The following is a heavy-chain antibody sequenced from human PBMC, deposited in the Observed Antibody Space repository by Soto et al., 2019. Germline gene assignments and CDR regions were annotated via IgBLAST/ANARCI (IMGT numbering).Heavy chain of an antibody. D-gene: IGHD3-22*01. CDR3: ARTGDLGFSSGYYLSPFDY. Sequence: ASVKVSCKASGYTFTGYYMHWVRQAPGQGLEWMGWINPNSGGTNYAQKFQGWVTMTRDTSISTAYMELSRLRSDDTAVYYCARTGDLGFSSGYYLSPFDYWGQGTLVTVSS. J-gene: IGHJ4*02. CDR2: INPNSGGT. CDR1: GYTFTGYY. V-gene: IGHV1-2*04.